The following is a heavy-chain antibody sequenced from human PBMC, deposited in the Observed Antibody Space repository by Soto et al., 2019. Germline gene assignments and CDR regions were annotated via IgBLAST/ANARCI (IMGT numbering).Heavy chain of an antibody. CDR3: TTVHYDFWSGYSDYVDY. V-gene: IGHV3-15*01. J-gene: IGHJ4*02. Sequence: LRLSCAASGFTFSNAWMSWVRQAPGKGLEWVGRIKSKTDGGTTDYAAPVKGRFTISRDDSKNTLYLQMNSLKTEDTAVYYCTTVHYDFWSGYSDYVDYWGQGTLVTVSS. CDR1: GFTFSNAW. D-gene: IGHD3-3*01. CDR2: IKSKTDGGTT.